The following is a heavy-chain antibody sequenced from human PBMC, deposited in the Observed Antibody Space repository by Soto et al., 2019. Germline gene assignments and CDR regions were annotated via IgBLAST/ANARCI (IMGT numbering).Heavy chain of an antibody. CDR1: GYTFTSYY. CDR3: ARDRGRDGYNHAFDI. CDR2: INPSGGST. Sequence: ASVKVSCKASGYTFTSYYMHWVRQAPGHGLEWMGIINPSGGSTSYAQKFQGRVTMTRDTSTSTVYMELSSLRSEDTAVYYCARDRGRDGYNHAFDIWGQGAMVTVSS. J-gene: IGHJ3*02. D-gene: IGHD5-12*01. V-gene: IGHV1-46*01.